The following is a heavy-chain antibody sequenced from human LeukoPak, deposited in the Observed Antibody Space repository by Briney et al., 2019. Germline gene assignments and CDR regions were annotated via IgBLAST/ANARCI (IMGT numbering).Heavy chain of an antibody. CDR3: ARGYSSWAGTTDCCPLDY. CDR1: GFTFSSYG. V-gene: IGHV3-7*01. Sequence: GSLRLSCAASGFTFSSYGMHWVRQAPGKGLEWVANIKQDGSEKYYVDSVKGRFTISRDNAKNSLYLQMNSLRADDTAVYYCARGYSSWAGTTDCCPLDYWGQGTLVTVSS. CDR2: IKQDGSEK. J-gene: IGHJ4*02. D-gene: IGHD2-21*02.